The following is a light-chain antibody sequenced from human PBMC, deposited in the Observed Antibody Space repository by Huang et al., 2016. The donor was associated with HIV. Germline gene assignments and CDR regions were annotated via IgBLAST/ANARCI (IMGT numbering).Light chain of an antibody. CDR3: QQYYSTPCT. CDR2: WAT. Sequence: IVMTQSPDSLTVSLGDRATFEFRSSQKILFSSTNRNYLAWYQQKPGQAPKLLIYWATARESGVPDRFTGSGSGTDFTLTIDSVKAEDVAMYYCQQYYSTPCTFGQGTRLEI. J-gene: IGKJ2*02. CDR1: QKILFSSTNRNY. V-gene: IGKV4-1*01.